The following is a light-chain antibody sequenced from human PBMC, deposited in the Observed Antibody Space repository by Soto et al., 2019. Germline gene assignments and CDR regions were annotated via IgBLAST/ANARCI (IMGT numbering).Light chain of an antibody. CDR2: WVS. CDR3: QQCYSRPLT. V-gene: IGKV4-1*01. J-gene: IGKJ4*01. CDR1: QSVLHSSNKNNY. Sequence: DIVMTQSPESLAVSLGEXATINCKSSQSVLHSSNKNNYLSWYQQKPGQPPKLLISWVSTRESGVPDRFSGSGSATDFTLTISSLQAEDVAVYYCQQCYSRPLTFGGGTKVDIK.